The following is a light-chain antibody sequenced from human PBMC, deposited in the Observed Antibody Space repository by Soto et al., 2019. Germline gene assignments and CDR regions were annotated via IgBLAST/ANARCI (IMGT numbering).Light chain of an antibody. CDR1: RDIGTY. CDR3: QQYYNLPPLT. Sequence: IQLTQSPSSLSASVGDRVTITCQASRDIGTYLQWYQQKPGKAPSLLISDASKLEAGVPSRFSGSGSGSEFTFTITGLQPEDLATYYCQQYYNLPPLTFGGGTKVDIK. CDR2: DAS. V-gene: IGKV1-33*01. J-gene: IGKJ4*01.